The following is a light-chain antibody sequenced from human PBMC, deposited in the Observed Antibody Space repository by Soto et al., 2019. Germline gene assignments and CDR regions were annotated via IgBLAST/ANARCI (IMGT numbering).Light chain of an antibody. CDR1: QDIRNY. Sequence: DLQMTQSPSSLSASVGDRVTITCQASQDIRNYLNWYQQKQGKAPNLLIYDASNLRAGVPSRFSANGSGTEFACPGCSLQPEDIATYYCQHYDHPPPLSFGGGTKVEIK. V-gene: IGKV1-33*01. CDR2: DAS. CDR3: QHYDHPPPLS. J-gene: IGKJ4*01.